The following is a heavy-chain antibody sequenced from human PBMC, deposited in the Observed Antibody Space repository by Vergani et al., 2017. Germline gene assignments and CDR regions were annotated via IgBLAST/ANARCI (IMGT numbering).Heavy chain of an antibody. D-gene: IGHD3-10*01. V-gene: IGHV4-30-2*02. CDR3: ARNYGSGSYYLNWFDP. CDR2: IYHSGST. CDR1: GDSISSGGHS. J-gene: IGHJ5*02. Sequence: QLHLQESGSRLVKPSETLSLTCTVSGDSISSGGHSWSWIRQPPGKGLEWVGYIYHSGSTYYNPSLKSRLTISVDESRNQFSLQLTSVTAADTAVYYCARNYGSGSYYLNWFDPWGQGTLVTVSS.